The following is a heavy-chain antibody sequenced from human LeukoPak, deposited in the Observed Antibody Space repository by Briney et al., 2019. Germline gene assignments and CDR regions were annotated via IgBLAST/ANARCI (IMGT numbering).Heavy chain of an antibody. D-gene: IGHD2-21*01. CDR3: ARDHCGGDCAQH. CDR1: GGTFSSYA. V-gene: IGHV1-69*05. CDR2: IIPIFGTA. Sequence: GASVKVSCKASGGTFSSYAISWVRQAPGQGLEWMGGIIPIFGTANYAQKFQGRVTITTDESTSTAYMELRSLRSDDTAVYYCARDHCGGDCAQHWGQGTLVTVSS. J-gene: IGHJ1*01.